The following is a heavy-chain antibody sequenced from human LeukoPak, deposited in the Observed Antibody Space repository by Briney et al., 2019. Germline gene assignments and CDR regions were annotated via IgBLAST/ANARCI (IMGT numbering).Heavy chain of an antibody. J-gene: IGHJ4*02. CDR3: ATGRSIRCFDY. CDR2: IHYSGTT. V-gene: IGHV4-59*08. CDR1: GVSIFSYY. Sequence: SETLSLTCTVSGVSIFSYYWNWIRQPPGQGLEWIGYIHYSGTTNYNPSLKSRVSISIDTSKSQFSLKLTSATAADTAIYYCATGRSIRCFDYWGQGALLSVSS. D-gene: IGHD3-3*01.